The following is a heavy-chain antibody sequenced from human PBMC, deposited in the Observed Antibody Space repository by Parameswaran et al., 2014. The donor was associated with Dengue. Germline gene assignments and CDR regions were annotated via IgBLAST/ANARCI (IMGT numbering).Heavy chain of an antibody. CDR2: IYYSGST. CDR3: ARGRLWPGA. J-gene: IGHJ5*02. V-gene: IGHV4-59*13. Sequence: PGKGLEWIGYIYYSGSTNYNPSLKSRVTISIDTSKNQFSLKLSSVTAADTAVYYCARGRLWPGAWGQGTLVTVSS. D-gene: IGHD5-18*01.